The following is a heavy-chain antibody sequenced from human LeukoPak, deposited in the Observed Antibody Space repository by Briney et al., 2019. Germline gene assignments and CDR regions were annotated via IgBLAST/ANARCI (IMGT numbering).Heavy chain of an antibody. CDR3: ARGMGYSYGHPQGAFDI. D-gene: IGHD5-18*01. CDR2: MSAYNGKT. Sequence: GASVKVSCKASGYSFTSYGFNWVRQAPGQGLEWMGWMSAYNGKTYYAHSLQGRVTVTADTSTSTAYMELRSLRSEDTAVYYCARGMGYSYGHPQGAFDIWGQGTMVTVSS. V-gene: IGHV1-18*01. CDR1: GYSFTSYG. J-gene: IGHJ3*02.